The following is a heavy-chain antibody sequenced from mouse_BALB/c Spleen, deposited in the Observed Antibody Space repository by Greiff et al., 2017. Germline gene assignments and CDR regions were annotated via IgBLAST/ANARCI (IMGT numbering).Heavy chain of an antibody. CDR2: IYPGDGDT. D-gene: IGHD4-1*01. CDR3: ARWGLGPYSFDY. J-gene: IGHJ2*01. V-gene: IGHV1-82*01. CDR1: GYAFSSSW. Sequence: QVQLQQSGPELVKPGASVKISCKASGYAFSSSWMNWVKQRPGQGLEWIGRIYPGDGDTNYNGKFKGKATLTADKSSSTAYMQLSSLTSVDSAVYFCARWGLGPYSFDYWGQGTTLTVSS.